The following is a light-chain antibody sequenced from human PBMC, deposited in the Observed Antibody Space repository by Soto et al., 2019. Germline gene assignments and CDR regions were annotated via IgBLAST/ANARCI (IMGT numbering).Light chain of an antibody. Sequence: QLVLTQPPSASASLGASVTLTCTLSSGYSNYEVDGYQQRPGKGPRFVMRVGNGGIVASKGDGIPGRFSVLGSGLNRFLTINNIQEEDESDYHCGADHGSGSNFVYVFGTGTKVTVL. V-gene: IGLV9-49*01. CDR2: VGNGGIVA. J-gene: IGLJ1*01. CDR1: SGYSNYE. CDR3: GADHGSGSNFVYV.